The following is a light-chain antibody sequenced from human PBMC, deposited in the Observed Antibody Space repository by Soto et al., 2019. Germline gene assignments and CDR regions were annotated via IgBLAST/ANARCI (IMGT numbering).Light chain of an antibody. CDR2: GNS. J-gene: IGLJ1*01. V-gene: IGLV1-40*01. CDR3: QSYDSSLSGLV. Sequence: QPVLTQPPSVSGAPGQRVTISCTGSSSNIGAGYDVHWYQQLPGTAPKLLIYGNSNRPSGVPDRFSGSKSGTSASLAITGLQDEDEADYYCQSYDSSLSGLVFGTGTKLTVL. CDR1: SSNIGAGYD.